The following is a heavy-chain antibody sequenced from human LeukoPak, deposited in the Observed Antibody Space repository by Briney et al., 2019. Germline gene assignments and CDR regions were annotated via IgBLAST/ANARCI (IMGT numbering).Heavy chain of an antibody. CDR2: IILIFGTA. CDR3: ARTASSGWYYFDY. V-gene: IGHV1-69*01. J-gene: IGHJ4*02. CDR1: GGTFSSYA. D-gene: IGHD6-19*01. Sequence: ASVKVSCKASGGTFSSYAISWVRQAPGQGLEWMGGIILIFGTANYAQKFQGRVTITADESTSTAYMELSSLRSEDTAVYYCARTASSGWYYFDYWGQGTLVTVSS.